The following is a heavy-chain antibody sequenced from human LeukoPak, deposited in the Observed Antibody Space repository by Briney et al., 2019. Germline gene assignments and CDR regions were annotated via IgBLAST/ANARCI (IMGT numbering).Heavy chain of an antibody. J-gene: IGHJ4*02. CDR1: GGTFSSYA. V-gene: IGHV1-69*04. CDR2: IIPILGIA. D-gene: IGHD4-17*01. CDR3: ARADYGDYGGQG. Sequence: SVKVSCKASGGTFSSYAISWVRQAPGQGLEWMGRIIPILGIANYAQKFQGRVTITADKSTSTAYMELSSLRSEDTAVYYCARADYGDYGGQGWGQGTLVTVSS.